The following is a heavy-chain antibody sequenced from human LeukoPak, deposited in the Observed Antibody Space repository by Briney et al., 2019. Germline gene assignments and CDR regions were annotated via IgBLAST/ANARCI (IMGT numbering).Heavy chain of an antibody. CDR1: GFTYSSFA. CDR3: AKDPRVGASAAEYFQH. CDR2: ISVSGDRS. V-gene: IGHV3-23*01. D-gene: IGHD1-26*01. Sequence: GGSLRLSCAASGFTYSSFAMSWVRQAPGKGLEWVLSISVSGDRSFYADSVKGRFTISRDNSKDTLYLHMSSLRAEDTAVYYCAKDPRVGASAAEYFQHWGQGTLVTVSS. J-gene: IGHJ1*01.